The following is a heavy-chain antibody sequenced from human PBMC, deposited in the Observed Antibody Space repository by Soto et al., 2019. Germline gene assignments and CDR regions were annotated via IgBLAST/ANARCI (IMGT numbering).Heavy chain of an antibody. D-gene: IGHD5-12*01. V-gene: IGHV3-7*01. CDR2: IKQDGSEK. J-gene: IGHJ2*01. CDR1: GFTFSSYW. CDR3: ARVGGGYNYWYFDL. Sequence: GGSLRLSCAASGFTFSSYWMSWVRQAPGKGLEWVANIKQDGSEKYYMDSVKGRFTISRANAKNSLYLQMNSLRAEDTAVYYCARVGGGYNYWYFDLWGRGTLVTVSS.